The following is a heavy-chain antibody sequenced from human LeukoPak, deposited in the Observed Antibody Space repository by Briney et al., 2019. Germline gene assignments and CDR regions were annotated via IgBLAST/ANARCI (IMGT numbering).Heavy chain of an antibody. CDR2: IYDGGSS. CDR1: GGSICRYY. V-gene: IGHV4-59*01. CDR3: ARDMSSGYPNYYYYYMDV. J-gene: IGHJ6*03. D-gene: IGHD3-22*01. Sequence: PSETLSLTCTVSGGSICRYYWSWIRQPPGKGLEWIGYIYDGGSSNYNPSLKSRVTISVDRPKNQFSLKLTSVTAADTAVYYCARDMSSGYPNYYYYYMDVWGRGTTVTVSS.